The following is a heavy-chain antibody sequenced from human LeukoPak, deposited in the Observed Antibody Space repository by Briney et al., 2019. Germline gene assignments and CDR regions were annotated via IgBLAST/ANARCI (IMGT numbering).Heavy chain of an antibody. CDR2: IIPIFGTA. V-gene: IGHV1-69*05. CDR1: GGTFSSYG. D-gene: IGHD5-18*01. Sequence: SVKVSCKASGGTFSSYGISWVRQAPGQGLEWMGGIIPIFGTANYAQKFQGRVTISTDESTSTVYTELSSLRSEDTAVYYCATGNTYGYEYYFDYWGQGTLVTVSS. J-gene: IGHJ4*02. CDR3: ATGNTYGYEYYFDY.